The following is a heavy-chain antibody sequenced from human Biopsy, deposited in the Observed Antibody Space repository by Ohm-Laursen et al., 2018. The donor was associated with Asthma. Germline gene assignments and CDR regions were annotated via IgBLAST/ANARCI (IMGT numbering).Heavy chain of an antibody. CDR2: IYHLGNA. CDR3: ARRWRSYDSSNYYLDQ. J-gene: IGHJ4*01. V-gene: IGHV4-4*02. D-gene: IGHD3-22*01. CDR1: GGSISVSNW. Sequence: SETLSLTCDVSGGSISVSNWWSWVRQPPGRGLEWIGQIYHLGNANYNPSLKRRVTMSVDMSKNQFSLKLTSVTAAYTAVYFCARRWRSYDSSNYYLDQWGHGTLVTFSS.